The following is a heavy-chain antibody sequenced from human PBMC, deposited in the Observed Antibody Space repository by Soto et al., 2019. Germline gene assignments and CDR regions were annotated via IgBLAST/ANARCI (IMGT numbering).Heavy chain of an antibody. V-gene: IGHV3-23*01. CDR1: GFTFSSYA. CDR3: ASLYCSSTSCYKLGLGYYFDY. J-gene: IGHJ4*02. D-gene: IGHD2-2*02. Sequence: PGGSLRLSCAASGFTFSSYAMSWVRQAPGKGLEWVSAISGSGGSTYYADSVKGRFTISRDNCKNTLYLQMNSLRAEDTAVYYCASLYCSSTSCYKLGLGYYFDYWGQGTLVTVSS. CDR2: ISGSGGST.